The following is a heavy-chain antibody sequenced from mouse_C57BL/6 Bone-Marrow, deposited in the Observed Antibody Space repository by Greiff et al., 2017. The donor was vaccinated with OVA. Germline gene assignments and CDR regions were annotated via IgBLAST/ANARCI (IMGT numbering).Heavy chain of an antibody. CDR1: GFTFSSYG. J-gene: IGHJ1*03. D-gene: IGHD6-5*01. CDR2: ISSGGSYT. V-gene: IGHV5-6*02. Sequence: EVKLVESGGDLVKPGGSLKLSCAASGFTFSSYGMSWVRQTPDKRLEWVATISSGGSYTYYPDSVKGRFTISRDNAKNTLYLQMSSLKSDDTAMYYCARRPIYWYFDVWGTGTTVTVSS. CDR3: ARRPIYWYFDV.